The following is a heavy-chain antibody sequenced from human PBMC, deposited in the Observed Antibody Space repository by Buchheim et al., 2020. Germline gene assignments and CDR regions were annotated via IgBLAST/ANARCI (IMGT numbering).Heavy chain of an antibody. Sequence: QVKLVQSGAEVKKPGASVKVSCKASGYTFPSYGLSWVRQAPGQGLEWMGWITSYNNNTNYAQKFQGRVTMTTDTSTSTAYMEVRGLRSDDTAVYYCARSYCTSSRCHYGVDVWGQGTT. CDR3: ARSYCTSSRCHYGVDV. V-gene: IGHV1-18*04. J-gene: IGHJ6*02. CDR1: GYTFPSYG. D-gene: IGHD2-8*01. CDR2: ITSYNNNT.